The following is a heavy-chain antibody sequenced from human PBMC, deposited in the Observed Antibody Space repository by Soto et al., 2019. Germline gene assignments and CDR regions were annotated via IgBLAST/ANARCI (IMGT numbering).Heavy chain of an antibody. CDR3: AKDRLQGWELLWGVYNWFDP. Sequence: GGSLRLSCAASGFTFSSYAMSWVRQAPGKGLEWVSAISGSGGSTYYADSVKGRFTISRDNSKNTLYLQMNSLRAEDTAVYYCAKDRLQGWELLWGVYNWFDPWGQGTLVTVSS. J-gene: IGHJ5*02. CDR2: ISGSGGST. CDR1: GFTFSSYA. D-gene: IGHD1-26*01. V-gene: IGHV3-23*01.